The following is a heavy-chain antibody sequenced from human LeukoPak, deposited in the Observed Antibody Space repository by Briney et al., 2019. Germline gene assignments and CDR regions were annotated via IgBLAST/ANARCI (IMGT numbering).Heavy chain of an antibody. V-gene: IGHV3-48*03. CDR3: ARASSGRGYYYYYMDV. Sequence: GGSLRLSCAASGFTFSSYEMSWVRQAPGKGLEWVSYISSSGSTIYYADSVKGRFTISRDNAKNSLYLQMNSLRAEDTAVYYCARASSGRGYYYYYMDVWGKGTTVTVSS. D-gene: IGHD6-19*01. CDR2: ISSSGSTI. CDR1: GFTFSSYE. J-gene: IGHJ6*03.